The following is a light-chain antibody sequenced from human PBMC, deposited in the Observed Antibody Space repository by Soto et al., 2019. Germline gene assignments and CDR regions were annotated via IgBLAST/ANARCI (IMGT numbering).Light chain of an antibody. J-gene: IGKJ5*01. CDR2: GAS. CDR3: QQYNNWPQIT. Sequence: ETVLTQTPGTLSLSPRERATLSCVVSQSVSSNYLVWYQQKPGQAPRLLIYGASTRATGIPARFSGSGSGTEFTLTISSLQSEDFAVYYCQQYNNWPQITFGQGTRLEVK. V-gene: IGKV3-15*01. CDR1: QSVSSN.